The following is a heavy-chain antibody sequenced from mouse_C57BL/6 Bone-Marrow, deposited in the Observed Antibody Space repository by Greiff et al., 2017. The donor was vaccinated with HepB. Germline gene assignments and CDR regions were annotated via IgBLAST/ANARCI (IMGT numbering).Heavy chain of an antibody. J-gene: IGHJ3*01. V-gene: IGHV1-74*01. CDR1: GYTFTSYW. Sequence: VQLQQSGAELVKPGASVKVSCKASGYTFTSYWMHWVKQRPGQGLEWIGRIHPSDSDTNYNQKFKGKATLTVDKSSSTAYMQLSSLTSEDSAVYYCAMDGYYVWCAYWGEGTLVTVSA. CDR3: AMDGYYVWCAY. CDR2: IHPSDSDT. D-gene: IGHD2-3*01.